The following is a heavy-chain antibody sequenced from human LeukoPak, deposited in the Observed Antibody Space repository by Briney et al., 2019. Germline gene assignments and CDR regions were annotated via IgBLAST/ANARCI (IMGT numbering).Heavy chain of an antibody. V-gene: IGHV1-69*13. D-gene: IGHD3-3*01. Sequence: SVKVSCKASGXTFSGYAVSWVRQAPGQGLEGMGGIIPMFGTPSNAHKFQGRVTISADEATSTVYMELSSLRSEDTAVYYCARSNGPVVSLFSRGYYRDYHYYYMDVWGKGTTVTVSS. CDR2: IIPMFGTP. J-gene: IGHJ6*03. CDR3: ARSNGPVVSLFSRGYYRDYHYYYMDV. CDR1: GXTFSGYA.